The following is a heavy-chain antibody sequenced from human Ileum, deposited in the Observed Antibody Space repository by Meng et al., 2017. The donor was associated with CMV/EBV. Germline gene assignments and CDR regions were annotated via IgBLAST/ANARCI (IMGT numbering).Heavy chain of an antibody. J-gene: IGHJ4*02. CDR2: IGAYNGNT. V-gene: IGHV1-18*01. D-gene: IGHD2/OR15-2a*01. Sequence: WARQVPGQGREWMGWIGAYNGNTNYAPKFQGRVTMTTDTRTATAYMELRSLRSDDTAFYYCARDLDSGRVSSDLILVPPSTRLFDYWGQGTLVTVSS. CDR3: ARDLDSGRVSSDLILVPPSTRLFDY.